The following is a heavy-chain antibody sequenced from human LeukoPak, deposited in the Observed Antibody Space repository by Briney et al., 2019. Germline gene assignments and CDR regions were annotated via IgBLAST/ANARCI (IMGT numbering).Heavy chain of an antibody. D-gene: IGHD3-22*01. CDR1: GGSISSSSYY. Sequence: PSETLSLTCTVSGGSISSSSYYWGWIRQPPGKGLDWIGSNYYSGSTYYSPSLKSRVTVSVDTSMNQFSLKLSSVTAADTAVYYCVRHAYYYDSSGYYPLAWYFDLWGRGTLVTVSS. V-gene: IGHV4-39*01. CDR2: NYYSGST. J-gene: IGHJ2*01. CDR3: VRHAYYYDSSGYYPLAWYFDL.